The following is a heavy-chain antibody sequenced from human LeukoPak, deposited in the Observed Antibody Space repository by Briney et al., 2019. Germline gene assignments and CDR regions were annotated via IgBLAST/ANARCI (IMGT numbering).Heavy chain of an antibody. CDR2: IDSNGGGA. J-gene: IGHJ4*02. V-gene: IGHV3-74*03. Sequence: GGSLRLSCATSGFTFNIYWMQWVRQVPGKGLVWVSRIDSNGGGATYADSVKGRFTISRDNGNNTMYLQMNSLRAEDTAIYYCARAKYSSRWSLDYWGQGALVTVSS. D-gene: IGHD6-13*01. CDR1: GFTFNIYW. CDR3: ARAKYSSRWSLDY.